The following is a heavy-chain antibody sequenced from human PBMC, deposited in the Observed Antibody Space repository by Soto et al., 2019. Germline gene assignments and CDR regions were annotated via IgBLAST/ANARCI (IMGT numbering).Heavy chain of an antibody. V-gene: IGHV4-59*01. J-gene: IGHJ6*03. CDR3: ARGSKWFGDYYYYYMDV. D-gene: IGHD3-10*01. CDR2: IYYSGST. CDR1: GGSISSYY. Sequence: SETLSLTCTVSGGSISSYYWSWIRQPPGKGLGWIGYIYYSGSTNYNPSLKSRVTISVDTSKNQFSLKLSSVTAADTAVYYCARGSKWFGDYYYYYMDVWGKGTTVTVSS.